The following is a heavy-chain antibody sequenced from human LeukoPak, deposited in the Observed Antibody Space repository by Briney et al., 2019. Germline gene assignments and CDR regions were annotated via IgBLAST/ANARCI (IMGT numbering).Heavy chain of an antibody. V-gene: IGHV1-8*01. CDR1: GYTFTSYD. J-gene: IGHJ4*02. Sequence: ASVKVSCKTSGYTFTSYDINWVRQATGQGLEWLGWMSPNNGDAGYAQKFQGRVTMTRDTSTSTAYLELSSLTFEDTAVYYCARTPPKGDIDYWGQGTLVTVSS. CDR3: ARTPPKGDIDY. CDR2: MSPNNGDA. D-gene: IGHD2-21*02.